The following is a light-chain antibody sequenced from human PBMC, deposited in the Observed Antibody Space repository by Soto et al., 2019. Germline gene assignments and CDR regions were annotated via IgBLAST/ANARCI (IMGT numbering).Light chain of an antibody. J-gene: IGKJ1*01. Sequence: EIVLTQSPGTLSLSPGERATLSCSASQSVSSSYLAWYQQKPGQAPRLLIYGASSRATGIPDRFSGSGSGTDFNLTISRLESEDFAVYDCQQYDSSPWTFGQGTNVDIK. CDR2: GAS. CDR3: QQYDSSPWT. CDR1: QSVSSSY. V-gene: IGKV3-20*01.